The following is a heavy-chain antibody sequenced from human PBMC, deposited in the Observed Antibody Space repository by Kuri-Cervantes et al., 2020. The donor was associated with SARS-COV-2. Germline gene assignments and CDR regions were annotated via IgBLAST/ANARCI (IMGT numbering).Heavy chain of an antibody. J-gene: IGHJ6*03. CDR3: ARDCSSPYKYYYYYYMDV. CDR2: ISSTSSYT. Sequence: LSLTCAASGFTFSSYSMNWVRQAPGKGLEWVSSISSTSSYTYYADSVKGRFTISRDNAKNSLYLQMNSLRAEDTAVYYCARDCSSPYKYYYYYYMDVWGKGTTVTVSS. D-gene: IGHD6-13*01. V-gene: IGHV3-21*01. CDR1: GFTFSSYS.